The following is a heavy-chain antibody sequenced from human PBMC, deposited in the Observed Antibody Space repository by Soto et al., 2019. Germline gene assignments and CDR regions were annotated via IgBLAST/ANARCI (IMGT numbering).Heavy chain of an antibody. V-gene: IGHV1-2*02. CDR3: ARPPGYISDWYYFDL. J-gene: IGHJ4*02. D-gene: IGHD3-9*01. Sequence: QVQLVQSGAEVKKPGASVKVSCEASGYSFIDYYIHWVRQAPGQGFDWMGRISPKSAGTDYAKKFEDRVTLTWDTSLNTAYMELSSLKSDDTAVYYCARPPGYISDWYYFDLWGQGTRVTVSS. CDR1: GYSFIDYY. CDR2: ISPKSAGT.